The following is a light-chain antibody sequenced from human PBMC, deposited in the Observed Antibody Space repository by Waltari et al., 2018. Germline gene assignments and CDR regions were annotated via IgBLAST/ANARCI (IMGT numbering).Light chain of an antibody. J-gene: IGKJ3*01. V-gene: IGKV4-1*01. CDR3: QQHYGSPLT. Sequence: DIVMTQSPDSLAVSLGERATIKCKSSQSLLSNADNKNFLAWFKQKPGQPPKLLIYWAFNRESGGPDRFSGGRSGTDFTLTISNLQAEDVAVYYCQQHYGSPLTFGPGTRVDIK. CDR2: WAF. CDR1: QSLLSNADNKNF.